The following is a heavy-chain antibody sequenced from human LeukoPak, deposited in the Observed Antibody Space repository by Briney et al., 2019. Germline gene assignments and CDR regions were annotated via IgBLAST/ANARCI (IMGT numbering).Heavy chain of an antibody. J-gene: IGHJ4*02. CDR3: ARRGTGWYNFDS. V-gene: IGHV4-59*08. CDR1: GGSMSSYH. CDR2: MYYSGRA. Sequence: SETLSLTCSVSGGSMSSYHWSWIRQPPGKGLEWIGYMYYSGRANYNPSLKSRVSISVDTSKNQFSLKVGSVTAADTAVYYCARRGTGWYNFDSWGQGTLVTVSS. D-gene: IGHD6-19*01.